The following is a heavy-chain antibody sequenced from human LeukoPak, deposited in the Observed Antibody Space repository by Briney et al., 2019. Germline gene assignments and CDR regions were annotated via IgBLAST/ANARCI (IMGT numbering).Heavy chain of an antibody. CDR1: GYTFTSYY. D-gene: IGHD1-7*01. CDR2: INPSGGST. V-gene: IGHV1-46*01. Sequence: ASVKVSCKASGYTFTSYYMHWVRQAPGQGLEWMGIINPSGGSTSYAQKFQGRVTTTRDMSTSTVYMELSSLRSEDTAVYYCARDRTTTYFDYWGQGTLVTVSS. J-gene: IGHJ4*02. CDR3: ARDRTTTYFDY.